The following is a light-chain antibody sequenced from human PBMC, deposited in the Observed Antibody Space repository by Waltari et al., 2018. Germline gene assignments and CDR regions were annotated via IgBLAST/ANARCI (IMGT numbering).Light chain of an antibody. V-gene: IGKV1-5*03. J-gene: IGKJ3*01. CDR1: QNTNIW. CDR2: KSS. CDR3: QQYYSTPFT. Sequence: DIQMTQSPSTLSTFVGDSVTITCRASQNTNIWLAWYQQKTGKAPRLLIYKSSILQSGVPSRFSGSASGTEFNLTISSLQAEDVAVYYCQQYYSTPFTFGPGTKVDIK.